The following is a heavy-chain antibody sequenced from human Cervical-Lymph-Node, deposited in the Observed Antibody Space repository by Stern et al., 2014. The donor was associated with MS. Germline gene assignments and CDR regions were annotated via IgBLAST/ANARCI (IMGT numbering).Heavy chain of an antibody. V-gene: IGHV3-53*01. CDR3: ARDTDSPERSDW. CDR1: GFSVSTDY. J-gene: IGHJ4*02. CDR2: ISNIGRT. D-gene: IGHD3-9*01. Sequence: VQLVQSGGGVIQPGGSLRLSCAASGFSVSTDYMTWVRQAPGKGLEWVSVISNIGRTYYADSVKGRFTISRDNSKNTLHLQMTGLRVDDTAVYYCARDTDSPERSDWWGQGTLVTVSS.